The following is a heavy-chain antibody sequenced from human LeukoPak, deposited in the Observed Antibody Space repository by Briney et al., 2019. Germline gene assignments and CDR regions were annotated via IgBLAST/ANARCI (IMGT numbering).Heavy chain of an antibody. D-gene: IGHD5-18*01. Sequence: ASVKVSCKASGYTFTGNYMHWVRQAPGQGLEWMGWINPNSGGTNYAQKFQGRVTMTRDTSISAAYMELSRLRSDDTAVYYCARVDTAMVAGGGDYWGQGTLVTVSS. J-gene: IGHJ4*02. V-gene: IGHV1-2*02. CDR1: GYTFTGNY. CDR3: ARVDTAMVAGGGDY. CDR2: INPNSGGT.